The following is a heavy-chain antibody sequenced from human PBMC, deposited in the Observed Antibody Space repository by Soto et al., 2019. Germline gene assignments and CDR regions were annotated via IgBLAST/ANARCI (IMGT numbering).Heavy chain of an antibody. D-gene: IGHD2-15*01. J-gene: IGHJ4*02. CDR3: ARGLRGWDIVVVVAATAFDY. CDR2: INHSGST. V-gene: IGHV4-34*01. Sequence: PSETLSLTCAVYGGSFSGYYWSWIRQPPGKGLEWIGEINHSGSTNYNPSLKSRVTISVDTSKNQFSLKLSSVTAADTAVYYCARGLRGWDIVVVVAATAFDYWGQGTLVTVSS. CDR1: GGSFSGYY.